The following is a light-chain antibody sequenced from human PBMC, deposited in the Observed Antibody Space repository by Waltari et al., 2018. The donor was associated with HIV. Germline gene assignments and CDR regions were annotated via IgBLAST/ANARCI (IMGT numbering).Light chain of an antibody. CDR2: ANI. CDR1: SSNIGAGYD. V-gene: IGLV1-40*01. CDR3: QSYDSSLSAYVV. Sequence: QSVLTQPPSVSGAPGQRVTISCTGTSSNIGAGYDVHWYQQLPGTAPKLLIYANIQRPAGVPDRFSVSKSATSASLAITGLQAEDEADYFCQSYDSSLSAYVVFDGGTKLTVL. J-gene: IGLJ2*01.